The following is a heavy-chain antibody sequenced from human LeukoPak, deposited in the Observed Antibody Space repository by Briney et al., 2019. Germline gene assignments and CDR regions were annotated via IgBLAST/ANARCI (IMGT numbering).Heavy chain of an antibody. CDR1: GFTFSNSW. J-gene: IGHJ4*02. Sequence: GGSLRLSCAASGFTFSNSWMSWVRQTPGKGLEWVAKIKQDGSETSYVDSVKGRFTISRDNAKNSVYLQMNSLRAEDTAIYYCVRDTGGSGSYPDYWGQGTLVTVSS. CDR2: IKQDGSET. V-gene: IGHV3-7*01. D-gene: IGHD1-26*01. CDR3: VRDTGGSGSYPDY.